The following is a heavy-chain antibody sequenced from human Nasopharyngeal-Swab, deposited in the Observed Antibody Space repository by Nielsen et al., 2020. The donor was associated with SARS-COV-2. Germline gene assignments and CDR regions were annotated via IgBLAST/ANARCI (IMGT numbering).Heavy chain of an antibody. CDR1: GDTFTCYY. CDR3: ARVGNSGYCSGGSCYSLNY. V-gene: IGHV1-2*06. Sequence: ASLKVSCKASGDTFTCYYMHWVRQAPGQGLEWMGRINPNSGGTNYAQKFQGRVTMTRDTSISTAYMELSRLRSDDTAVYYCARVGNSGYCSGGSCYSLNYWGQGTLVTVSS. D-gene: IGHD2-15*01. CDR2: INPNSGGT. J-gene: IGHJ4*02.